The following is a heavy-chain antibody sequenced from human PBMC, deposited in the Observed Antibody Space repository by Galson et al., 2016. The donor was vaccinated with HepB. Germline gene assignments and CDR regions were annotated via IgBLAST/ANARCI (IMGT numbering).Heavy chain of an antibody. J-gene: IGHJ6*02. CDR2: FSGYDSSA. D-gene: IGHD3-3*01. CDR3: AKDLHYEIARSSSDFWRGLARRQSAGDSDMDV. V-gene: IGHV3-23*01. CDR1: GFSVYV. Sequence: SLRLSCAASGFSVYVMSWVRQAPGKGLEWVATFSGYDSSAFYADSVKGRFTIARERSQKTLFLQMNSLRADDTARYFCAKDLHYEIARSSSDFWRGLARRQSAGDSDMDVWGQGTTVIVSS.